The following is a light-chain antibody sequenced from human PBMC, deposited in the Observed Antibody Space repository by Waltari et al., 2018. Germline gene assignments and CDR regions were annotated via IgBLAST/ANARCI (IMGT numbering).Light chain of an antibody. J-gene: IGKJ1*01. Sequence: AIQMTQSPSSLSASVGDRVTITCRASKNIRTDLGWYQQKPGRAPKRLIYGSSILYVGVPSRFSVSGSGTFFTLTISSLQPEDFATYYCLQDDSYIQSFGQGTKVEIK. CDR1: KNIRTD. CDR2: GSS. CDR3: LQDDSYIQS. V-gene: IGKV1-6*01.